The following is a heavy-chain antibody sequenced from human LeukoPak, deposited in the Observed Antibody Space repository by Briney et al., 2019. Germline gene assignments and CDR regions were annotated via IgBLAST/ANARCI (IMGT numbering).Heavy chain of an antibody. D-gene: IGHD3-10*01. Sequence: GGSLRLSCAASGFTFSSYWMSWVRQAPGRGLEWVANIKGDGSEKYYVESVKGRFTITRDNAKNSLYLQMNSLRAEDTAVYYCATSQDVSLWFGELYWGQGTLVTVSS. CDR3: ATSQDVSLWFGELY. V-gene: IGHV3-7*01. J-gene: IGHJ4*02. CDR1: GFTFSSYW. CDR2: IKGDGSEK.